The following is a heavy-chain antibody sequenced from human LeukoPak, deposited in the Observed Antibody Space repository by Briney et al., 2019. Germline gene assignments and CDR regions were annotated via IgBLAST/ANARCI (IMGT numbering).Heavy chain of an antibody. Sequence: GGSLRLSCAASGFTFSSYWMSWVRQAPGKGLEWVANIKQDGSEKYYVDSVKGRFTISRDNAKSSLYLQMNSLRAEDTAVYYCARVTAMGRYAFDIWGQGTMVTVSS. CDR3: ARVTAMGRYAFDI. CDR2: IKQDGSEK. V-gene: IGHV3-7*03. J-gene: IGHJ3*02. CDR1: GFTFSSYW. D-gene: IGHD2-21*02.